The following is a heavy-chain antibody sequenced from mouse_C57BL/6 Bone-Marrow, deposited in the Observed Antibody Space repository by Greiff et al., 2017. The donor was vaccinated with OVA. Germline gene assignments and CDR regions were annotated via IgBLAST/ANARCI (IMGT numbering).Heavy chain of an antibody. V-gene: IGHV1-55*01. J-gene: IGHJ3*01. CDR1: GYTFTSYW. CDR3: ARGGTAQATFFAY. Sequence: VKLQQPGAELVKPGASVKMSCKASGYTFTSYWITWVKQRPGQGLEWIGDIYPGSGSTNYNEKFKSKATLTVDTSSSTAYMQLSSLTSEDSAVYYCARGGTAQATFFAYWGQGTLVTVSA. CDR2: IYPGSGST. D-gene: IGHD3-2*02.